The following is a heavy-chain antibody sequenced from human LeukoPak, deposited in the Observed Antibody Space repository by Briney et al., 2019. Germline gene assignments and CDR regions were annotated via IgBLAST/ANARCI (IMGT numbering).Heavy chain of an antibody. CDR1: GGSISSGSYY. Sequence: SETLSLTCTVSGGSISSGSYYWGWIRQPPGTGLEWIGNIYYNGITNYNPSLKSRVTISVDTSKNQFSLKLSSVTAADTAVFYCGRHSIAARGYYYYMDVWGKGTTVTVSS. CDR3: GRHSIAARGYYYYMDV. CDR2: IYYNGIT. V-gene: IGHV4-39*01. J-gene: IGHJ6*03. D-gene: IGHD6-6*01.